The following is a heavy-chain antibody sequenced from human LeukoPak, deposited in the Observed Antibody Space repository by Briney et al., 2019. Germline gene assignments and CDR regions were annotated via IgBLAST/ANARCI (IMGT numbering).Heavy chain of an antibody. D-gene: IGHD2-2*01. J-gene: IGHJ5*02. Sequence: SETLSLTCAVYGGSFSGYYWSWIRQPPGKGLEWIGEINHSGSTNYNPSLKSRVTISVDTSKNQFSLKLSSVTAADTAVYYCAVRTLGYCSSTSCHRAGWFDPWGQGTLDTVSS. CDR3: AVRTLGYCSSTSCHRAGWFDP. CDR1: GGSFSGYY. V-gene: IGHV4-34*01. CDR2: INHSGST.